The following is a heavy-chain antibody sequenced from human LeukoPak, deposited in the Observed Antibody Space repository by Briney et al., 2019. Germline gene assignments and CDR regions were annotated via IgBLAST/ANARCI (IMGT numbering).Heavy chain of an antibody. D-gene: IGHD1-14*01. Sequence: GGSLRLSCAASGFTFSDYWMHWVRQASGKGLVGVSRINSGGRITSYADSVKGRFTISRDNAKNTLDLQMDSLRGEDTAVYYCAIAVGSDWGQGTMVTVSS. V-gene: IGHV3-74*01. J-gene: IGHJ3*01. CDR3: AIAVGSD. CDR2: INSGGRIT. CDR1: GFTFSDYW.